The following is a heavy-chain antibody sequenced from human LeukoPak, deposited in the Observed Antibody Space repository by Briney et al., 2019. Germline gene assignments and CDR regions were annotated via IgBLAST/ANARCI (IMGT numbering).Heavy chain of an antibody. V-gene: IGHV3-30*07. J-gene: IGHJ1*01. CDR3: ARERWASPGFQH. Sequence: GRSLRLSCAASGFAFSTFAMHWVRQTPGKGLDWVSVISYGGSNKYYADSVKGRFTISRDNAKNSLYLQMNSLRAEDTAVYYCARERWASPGFQHWGQGTLVTVSS. D-gene: IGHD6-13*01. CDR2: ISYGGSNK. CDR1: GFAFSTFA.